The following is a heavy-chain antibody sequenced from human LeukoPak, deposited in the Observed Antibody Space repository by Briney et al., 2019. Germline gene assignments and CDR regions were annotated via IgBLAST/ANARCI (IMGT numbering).Heavy chain of an antibody. CDR3: ARDRGNYFDY. CDR2: VYRSGST. Sequence: SETLSLTCTVSGDSISSSSSFWGWIRQPPGKGLEWIGTVYRSGSTYYNPSLKSRVTISVDTSKNLFSLKLRSVTAPDTAVYYCARDRGNYFDYWGQGTLVTVSS. J-gene: IGHJ4*02. D-gene: IGHD6-13*01. CDR1: GDSISSSSSF. V-gene: IGHV4-39*02.